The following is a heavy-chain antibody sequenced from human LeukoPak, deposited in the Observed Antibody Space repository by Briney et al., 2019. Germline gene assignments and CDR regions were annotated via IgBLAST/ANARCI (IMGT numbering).Heavy chain of an antibody. D-gene: IGHD3-22*01. CDR1: GFTFSDYY. CDR3: ARDRPDYYDSRGYYSFDS. CDR2: ISSSAMTV. J-gene: IGHJ4*02. V-gene: IGHV3-11*01. Sequence: PGGSLRLSCAASGFTFSDYYMSWIRQAPGKGLEWVSYISSSAMTVYYADSVKGRFTISRDNTKNSLYLQMNSPRAEDTAVYYCARDRPDYYDSRGYYSFDSWGQGTLVTVSS.